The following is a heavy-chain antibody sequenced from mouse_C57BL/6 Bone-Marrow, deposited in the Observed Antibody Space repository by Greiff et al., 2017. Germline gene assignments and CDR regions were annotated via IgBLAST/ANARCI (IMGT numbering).Heavy chain of an antibody. Sequence: VQLQQSGPGLVQPSQSLSITCTVSGFSLTSYGVHWVRQSPGKGLEWLGVIWSGGSTDYNAAFISRLSISKDNSKSQVFFKMNSLQADDTAIYYCARKRRGYFDVWGTGTTVTVSS. CDR3: ARKRRGYFDV. CDR2: IWSGGST. CDR1: GFSLTSYG. J-gene: IGHJ1*03. V-gene: IGHV2-2*01.